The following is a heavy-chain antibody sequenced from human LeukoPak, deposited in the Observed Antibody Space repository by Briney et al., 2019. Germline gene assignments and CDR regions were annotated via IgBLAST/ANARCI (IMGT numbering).Heavy chain of an antibody. J-gene: IGHJ1*01. Sequence: GESLKISCKGSGYSFTNYWIGWVRQMPGKGLEWMGIIYPGDSDTRYSPSFQGQVTISADKSISTAYLQWGSLKGSDTAMYYCVRHGYGRVGDFQHWGQGTLVTVSS. V-gene: IGHV5-51*01. CDR1: GYSFTNYW. D-gene: IGHD6-13*01. CDR2: IYPGDSDT. CDR3: VRHGYGRVGDFQH.